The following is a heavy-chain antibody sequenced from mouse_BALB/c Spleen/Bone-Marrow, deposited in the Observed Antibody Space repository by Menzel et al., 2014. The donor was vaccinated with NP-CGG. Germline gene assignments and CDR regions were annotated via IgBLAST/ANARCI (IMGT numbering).Heavy chain of an antibody. V-gene: IGHV1-63*02. CDR1: GYTFTNYW. Sequence: VKLMESGAELVRPGTSVKMSGKAAGYTFTNYWIGWVKQRPGHGLEWIGDIYPGGGYTNYNEKFKGKATLTADTSSSTAYMQLSSLTSEDSAVYYCAIHGEAVDYWGQGTSVTVSS. CDR3: AIHGEAVDY. CDR2: IYPGGGYT. J-gene: IGHJ4*01.